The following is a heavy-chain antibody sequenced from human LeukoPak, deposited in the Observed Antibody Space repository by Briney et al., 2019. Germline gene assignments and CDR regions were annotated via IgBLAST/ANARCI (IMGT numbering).Heavy chain of an antibody. Sequence: GGSLRLSCAASGFTFSSYGMSWVRQAPGKGLEWVSAISGSGGSTYYADSVKGRFTISRDNSKNTLYLQMNSLRAEDTAVYYCALVVTAIQGWFDPWGQGTLVTVSS. J-gene: IGHJ5*02. CDR3: ALVVTAIQGWFDP. CDR1: GFTFSSYG. CDR2: ISGSGGST. D-gene: IGHD2-21*02. V-gene: IGHV3-23*01.